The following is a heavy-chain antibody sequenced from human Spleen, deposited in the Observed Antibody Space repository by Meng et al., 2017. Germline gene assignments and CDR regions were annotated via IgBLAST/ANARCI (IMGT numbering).Heavy chain of an antibody. V-gene: IGHV4-38-2*01. D-gene: IGHD3-22*01. CDR2: IYQSGRT. CDR3: AGGAVVTLIFYHAMDV. CDR1: GYSITGSYN. Sequence: GSLRLSCAVSGYSITGSYNWGWIRQSPGKGLEWIGSIYQSGRTYYNPSLQSRVTMSADTSKNQFSLKQTSVTAADTAVYYCAGGAVVTLIFYHAMDVWGQGTTVTVSS. J-gene: IGHJ6*02.